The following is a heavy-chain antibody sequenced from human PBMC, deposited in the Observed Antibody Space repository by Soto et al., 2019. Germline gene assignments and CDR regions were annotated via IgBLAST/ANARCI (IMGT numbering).Heavy chain of an antibody. J-gene: IGHJ5*02. CDR1: GGSISSGGYY. CDR2: IYYSGST. V-gene: IGHV4-31*03. CDR3: ARSDFTMVRGASFWFDP. D-gene: IGHD3-10*01. Sequence: PSETLSLTCTVSGGSISSGGYYWSWIRQHPGKGLEWIGYIYYSGSTYYNPSLKSRVTISVDTSKNQFSLKLSSVTAADTAVYYCARSDFTMVRGASFWFDPWGQGTQVTVSS.